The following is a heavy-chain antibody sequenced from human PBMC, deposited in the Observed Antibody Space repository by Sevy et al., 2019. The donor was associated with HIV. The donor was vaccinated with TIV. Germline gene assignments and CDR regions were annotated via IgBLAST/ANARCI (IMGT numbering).Heavy chain of an antibody. Sequence: GGSLRLSCAASGFTFSSYSMNWVRQAPGKGLEWVSYISSSSSTIYYADSVKGRFTISRDNAKNSLYLQMNSPRDEDTAVYYCARVSEHYYGSGSYFDYWGQGTLVTVSS. CDR3: ARVSEHYYGSGSYFDY. D-gene: IGHD3-10*01. J-gene: IGHJ4*02. CDR2: ISSSSSTI. CDR1: GFTFSSYS. V-gene: IGHV3-48*02.